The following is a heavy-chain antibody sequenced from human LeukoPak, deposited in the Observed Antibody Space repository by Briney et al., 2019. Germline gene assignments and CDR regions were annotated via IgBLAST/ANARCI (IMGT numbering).Heavy chain of an antibody. D-gene: IGHD3-16*01. V-gene: IGHV3-33*01. CDR1: GFTFSSYG. CDR2: IWYDGGNK. J-gene: IGHJ4*02. Sequence: GGSLRLSCAAPGFTFSSYGMHWVRQAPGRGLEWVALIWYDGGNKDYADSVKGRFSISRDNSKNTLYLQMSTLRVEDTAVYYCARDTYSSYDPPFALDYWGQGTLVTVST. CDR3: ARDTYSSYDPPFALDY.